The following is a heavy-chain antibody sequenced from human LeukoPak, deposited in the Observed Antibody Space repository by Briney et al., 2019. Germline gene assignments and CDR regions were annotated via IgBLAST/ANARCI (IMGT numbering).Heavy chain of an antibody. J-gene: IGHJ5*01. CDR1: GDSISISSYC. CDR2: IYYGGTI. CDR3: ARHDGRSGGTMGAFDF. D-gene: IGHD4-23*01. Sequence: SETLSLTCTVSGDSISISSYCWGWIRQPPGKGLEWIGSIYYGGTIFYNPPLNSRVTISVDTSMNQFSLQLNSVTAADTAFYYCARHDGRSGGTMGAFDFWGRDPWSPSPQ. V-gene: IGHV4-39*01.